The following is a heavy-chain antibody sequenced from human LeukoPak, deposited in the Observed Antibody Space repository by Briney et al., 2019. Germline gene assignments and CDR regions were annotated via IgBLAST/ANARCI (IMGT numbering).Heavy chain of an antibody. Sequence: SETLSLTCTVSGGSITTHYWNWLRQPAGKGLEWIGRFYSSGSTIYNPSLRSRVTTPVDTSKNEFSLKVSSVTAADTAVYYCARGSYGYVDYWGQGTLVTVSS. CDR2: FYSSGST. D-gene: IGHD3-16*01. CDR3: ARGSYGYVDY. J-gene: IGHJ4*02. CDR1: GGSITTHY. V-gene: IGHV4-4*07.